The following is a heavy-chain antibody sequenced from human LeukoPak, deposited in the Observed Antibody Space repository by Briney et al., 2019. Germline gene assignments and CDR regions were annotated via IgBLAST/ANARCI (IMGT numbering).Heavy chain of an antibody. Sequence: PSETLSLTCTVSGGSISSYYWSWIRQPAGKGLEWIGRIYTSGSTNYNPSLKSRVTMSVDRSKNQFSLKLSSVTAADTAVYYCARGGGGSGSYDYYYYGMDVWGQGTTVTVSS. CDR1: GGSISSYY. CDR2: IYTSGST. J-gene: IGHJ6*02. V-gene: IGHV4-4*07. CDR3: ARGGGGSGSYDYYYYGMDV. D-gene: IGHD3-10*01.